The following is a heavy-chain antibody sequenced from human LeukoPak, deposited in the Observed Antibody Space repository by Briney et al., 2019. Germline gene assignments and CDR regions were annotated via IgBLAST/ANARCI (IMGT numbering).Heavy chain of an antibody. J-gene: IGHJ3*02. D-gene: IGHD3-3*01. V-gene: IGHV3-53*01. CDR2: IYEGGGT. CDR1: GFSVRKYY. Sequence: GGSLRLSCEASGFSVRKYYMSWVRQAPGKGLEWISVIYEGGGTSVADSVKGRFIISRDNSKNTVDLLMNTLRAEDTAVYYCARAGSTTFGVAIDGFDIWGLGTRVAVSS. CDR3: ARAGSTTFGVAIDGFDI.